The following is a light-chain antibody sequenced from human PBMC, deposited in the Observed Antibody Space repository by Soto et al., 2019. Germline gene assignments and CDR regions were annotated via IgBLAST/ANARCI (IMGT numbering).Light chain of an antibody. J-gene: IGKJ1*01. Sequence: ETVMTQSPATLSLSPGERATLSCMASQSVSSNLAWYQQKPGQAPRLLIYGASSRATGIPDRFSGSGSGTDATLTINSLEPEDFAVYYCQQRSNWSWTFGQGTKVDIK. CDR2: GAS. V-gene: IGKV3-11*01. CDR1: QSVSSN. CDR3: QQRSNWSWT.